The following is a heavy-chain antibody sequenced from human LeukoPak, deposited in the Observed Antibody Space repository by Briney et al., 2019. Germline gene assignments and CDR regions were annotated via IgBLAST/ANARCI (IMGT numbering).Heavy chain of an antibody. CDR3: ARGTSGYHCGMDV. D-gene: IGHD3-3*01. Sequence: GGSLRLSCAASGFIVSSTYMNWVRQAPGKGLEWVSIVYSDGSTYYADSVNGRFTISRDNSKNTLYLQMNSLRAEDTALYYCARGTSGYHCGMDVWGQGTTVTVTS. J-gene: IGHJ6*02. V-gene: IGHV3-53*01. CDR1: GFIVSSTY. CDR2: VYSDGST.